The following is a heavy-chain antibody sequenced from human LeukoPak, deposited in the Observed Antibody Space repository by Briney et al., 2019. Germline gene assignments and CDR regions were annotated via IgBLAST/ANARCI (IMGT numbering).Heavy chain of an antibody. Sequence: GGSLRLSCAASGFTFSSYSMNWVRQAPGKGLEWVSSISSSSYIYYAGSVKGRFTISRDNSKNTLYLQMNSLRAEDTAVYYCAKGLRHQWLVRDYFDYWGQGTLVTVSS. CDR3: AKGLRHQWLVRDYFDY. J-gene: IGHJ4*02. CDR2: ISSSSYI. D-gene: IGHD6-19*01. CDR1: GFTFSSYS. V-gene: IGHV3-21*04.